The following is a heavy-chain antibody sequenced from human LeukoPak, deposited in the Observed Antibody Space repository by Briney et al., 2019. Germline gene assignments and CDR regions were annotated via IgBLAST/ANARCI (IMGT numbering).Heavy chain of an antibody. CDR1: GYTLTELS. J-gene: IGHJ4*02. D-gene: IGHD3-9*01. Sequence: GASVKVSCKVSGYTLTELSMHWVRQAPGKGLEWMGGFDPEDGETIYAQKFQGRVTMTRGTSISTAYMELSRLRSEDTAVYYCATGPYGIFDYWGQGTLVTVSS. CDR3: ATGPYGIFDY. CDR2: FDPEDGET. V-gene: IGHV1-24*01.